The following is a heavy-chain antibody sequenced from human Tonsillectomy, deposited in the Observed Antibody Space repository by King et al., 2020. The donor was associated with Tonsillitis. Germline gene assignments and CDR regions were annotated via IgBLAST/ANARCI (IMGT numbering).Heavy chain of an antibody. CDR2: ISGSGGST. CDR1: GFTFSSYA. CDR3: AKDLSWLQGAFDI. J-gene: IGHJ3*02. D-gene: IGHD5-24*01. Sequence: VQLVESGGGLVQPGGSLRLSCAASGFTFSSYAMTWVRQAPGKGLEWVSAISGSGGSTFYADSVKGRFTSTRDNSRNTLYLQMNSLRAEDTAVYYCAKDLSWLQGAFDIWGRGTMVTVSS. V-gene: IGHV3-23*04.